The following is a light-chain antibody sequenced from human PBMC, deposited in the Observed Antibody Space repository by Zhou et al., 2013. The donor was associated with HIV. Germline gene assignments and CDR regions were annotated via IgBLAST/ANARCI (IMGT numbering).Light chain of an antibody. CDR3: QQYHTFST. V-gene: IGKV1-5*03. CDR2: KAS. J-gene: IGKJ2*01. Sequence: DIQMTQSPSTLSASVGDRVTITCRASQSINMWLAWYQQKPGKAPKLLISKASTLEGGVPSRFSGSGSGTEFTLTIHGLQPDDFATYFCQQYHTFSTFGPGDQAGYQT. CDR1: QSINMW.